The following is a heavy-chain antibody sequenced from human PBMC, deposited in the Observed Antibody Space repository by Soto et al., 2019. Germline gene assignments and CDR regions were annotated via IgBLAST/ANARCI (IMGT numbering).Heavy chain of an antibody. Sequence: ASVKVSCKASGYTFTSYDISWVRQAPGQGLEWMGWISGYNDNTNYAQKLQGRVTMTTDTSTSTAFMELRSLRSDDTAVYYCASSFGYFDSFSQPNRPNYYYYGMDVWGQGTTVTVSS. D-gene: IGHD3-10*01. J-gene: IGHJ6*02. V-gene: IGHV1-18*01. CDR2: ISGYNDNT. CDR1: GYTFTSYD. CDR3: ASSFGYFDSFSQPNRPNYYYYGMDV.